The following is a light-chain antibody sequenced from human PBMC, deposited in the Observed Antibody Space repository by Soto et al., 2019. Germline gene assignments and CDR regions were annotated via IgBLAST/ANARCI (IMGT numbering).Light chain of an antibody. CDR3: QQYGSSKIT. CDR2: GAS. Sequence: IVLMQSPDTLSLSPGERATLSCRASQGVSSGYLSWYQQKPGQAPRLLIYGASSRATGIPDRFSGSGSGTDFTLTISRLEPEDFAVYYCQQYGSSKITFGQGTRLAIK. J-gene: IGKJ5*01. V-gene: IGKV3-20*01. CDR1: QGVSSGY.